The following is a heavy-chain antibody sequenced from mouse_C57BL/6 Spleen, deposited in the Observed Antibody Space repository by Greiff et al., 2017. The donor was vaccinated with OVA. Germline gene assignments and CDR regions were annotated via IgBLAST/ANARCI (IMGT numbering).Heavy chain of an antibody. V-gene: IGHV1-64*01. CDR1: GYTFTSYW. D-gene: IGHD1-1*01. CDR2: IHPNSGST. J-gene: IGHJ4*01. Sequence: VQLQQPGAELVKPGASVKLSCKASGYTFTSYWMHWVKQRPGQGLEWIGMIHPNSGSTNYNEKFKSKATLTVDKSSSTAYMQLSSLTSEDSAVYYCAGAPLITTVVEDYAMDYWGQGTSVTVSS. CDR3: AGAPLITTVVEDYAMDY.